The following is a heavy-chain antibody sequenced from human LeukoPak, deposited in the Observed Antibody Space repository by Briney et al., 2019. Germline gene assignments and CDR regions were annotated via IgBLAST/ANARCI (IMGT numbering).Heavy chain of an antibody. CDR2: IYYSGST. CDR3: ARFPARRSPSAIDREFDY. CDR1: GGSISSYY. J-gene: IGHJ4*02. Sequence: SETLSLTCTVSGGSISSYYWSWVRQPPGEGLEWIGYIYYSGSTNYNPSLRSRVTISVDTSNNQFSLKLSSVTAADTAGYYWARFPARRSPSAIDREFDYWGQGTLVPVSS. D-gene: IGHD6-6*01. V-gene: IGHV4-59*01.